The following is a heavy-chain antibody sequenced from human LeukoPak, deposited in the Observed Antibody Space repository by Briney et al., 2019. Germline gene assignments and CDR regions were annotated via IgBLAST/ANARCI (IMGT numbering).Heavy chain of an antibody. J-gene: IGHJ4*02. CDR3: ASSSTYYYGSSGYC. CDR1: GFTFSDYY. D-gene: IGHD3-22*01. V-gene: IGHV3-11*01. Sequence: GGSLRLSCAASGFTFSDYYMSWIRQAPGKGLEWVSYISSSGSTIYYADSVKGRFTISRDNAKNSLYLQMNSLRAEDTAVYYCASSSTYYYGSSGYCWGQGTLVTVSS. CDR2: ISSSGSTI.